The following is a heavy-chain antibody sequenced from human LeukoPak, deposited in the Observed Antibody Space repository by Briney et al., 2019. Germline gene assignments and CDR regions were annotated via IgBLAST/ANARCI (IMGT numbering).Heavy chain of an antibody. Sequence: GGSLRLSCAASGFIFDDYAMHWVRQAPGKGLEWVSGISWNSGSIGYADSVKGRFTISRDNAKNSLYLQMNSLRAEDTALYYCAKGGRVVGVSDFDYWGQGTLVTVSS. CDR2: ISWNSGSI. CDR1: GFIFDDYA. J-gene: IGHJ4*02. D-gene: IGHD3-3*01. V-gene: IGHV3-9*01. CDR3: AKGGRVVGVSDFDY.